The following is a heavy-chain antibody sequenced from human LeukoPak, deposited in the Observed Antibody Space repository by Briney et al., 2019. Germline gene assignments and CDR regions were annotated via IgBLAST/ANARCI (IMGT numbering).Heavy chain of an antibody. CDR1: GFTFSSYE. CDR3: ANLDYGDYEY. CDR2: ISSSGDTT. D-gene: IGHD4-17*01. J-gene: IGHJ4*02. V-gene: IGHV3-48*03. Sequence: GGSLRLSCAASGFTFSSYEMNWVRQAPGKGLEWISYISSSGDTTYYADSVKGRFTISRDNSKKTLYLQMNSLRAEDTAVYYCANLDYGDYEYWGQGTLVTVSS.